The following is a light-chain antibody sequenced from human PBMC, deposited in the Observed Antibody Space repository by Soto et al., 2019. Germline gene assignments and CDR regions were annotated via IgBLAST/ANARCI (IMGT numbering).Light chain of an antibody. CDR2: DAS. CDR1: QSISSW. Sequence: EIQKTQSASPPSASVGERVTITCRASQSISSWLAWYQQKPGKAPKLLIYDASSLESGVPSRFSGSGSGTEFTLTISSLQPDDFATYYCQQYNSYSTFGQGTKVDIK. J-gene: IGKJ1*01. CDR3: QQYNSYST. V-gene: IGKV1-5*01.